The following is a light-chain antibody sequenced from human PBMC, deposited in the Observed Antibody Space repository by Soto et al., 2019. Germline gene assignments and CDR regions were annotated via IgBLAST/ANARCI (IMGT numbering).Light chain of an antibody. CDR1: QGISSY. V-gene: IGKV1-9*01. Sequence: DIQLTQSPSFLSASVGDRVTITCRASQGISSYLAWYQQKPGKAPKLLIYAASTLQSGVPSRFSGRGSGTEFTFIISSLKPENFATYYCQQLNSYPWTFGKGTKGDIK. CDR3: QQLNSYPWT. J-gene: IGKJ1*01. CDR2: AAS.